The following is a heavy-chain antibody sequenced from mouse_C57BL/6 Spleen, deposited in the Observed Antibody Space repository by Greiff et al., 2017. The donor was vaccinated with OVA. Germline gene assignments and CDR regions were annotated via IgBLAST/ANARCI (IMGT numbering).Heavy chain of an antibody. CDR3: ARCTTVVATGYFDV. Sequence: QVQLQQPGAELVKPGASVKLSCKASGYTFTSYWMHWVKQRPGQGLEWIGMIHPNSGSTNYNEKFKSKATLTVDKSSSTAYMQLSGLASEDSAVYYCARCTTVVATGYFDVWGTGTTVTVSS. CDR1: GYTFTSYW. V-gene: IGHV1-64*01. CDR2: IHPNSGST. D-gene: IGHD1-1*01. J-gene: IGHJ1*03.